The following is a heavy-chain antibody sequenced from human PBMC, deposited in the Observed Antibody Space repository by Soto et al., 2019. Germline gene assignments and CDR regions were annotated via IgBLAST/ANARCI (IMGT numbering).Heavy chain of an antibody. CDR3: AKDSWGYSNHGGRDYYRGMDV. CDR2: IAYDGSNG. V-gene: IGHV3-30*18. CDR1: GFTFSSFG. D-gene: IGHD4-4*01. J-gene: IGHJ6*02. Sequence: QVQLVESGGGVVQPGRSLRLSCVASGFTFSSFGMHWVRQAPGKGLEWVAVIAYDGSNGFYAESVKGRFTISRDNSKNTLLMQMNSLRSEDTAVYYCAKDSWGYSNHGGRDYYRGMDVWGQGTTVTVPS.